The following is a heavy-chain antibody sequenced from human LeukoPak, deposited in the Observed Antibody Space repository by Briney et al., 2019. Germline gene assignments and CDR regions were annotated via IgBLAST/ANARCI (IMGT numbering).Heavy chain of an antibody. CDR2: IYYSGST. D-gene: IGHD3-22*01. J-gene: IGHJ5*02. V-gene: IGHV4-59*01. Sequence: SETLSLTCTVSGGSISSYYWSWIRQPPGKGLEWIGHIYYSGSTNYNPSLKSRVTISVDTSKNRFSLKLSSVTAADTAVYYCGRVVHSSGYYYWFDPWGQGTLVTVSS. CDR1: GGSISSYY. CDR3: GRVVHSSGYYYWFDP.